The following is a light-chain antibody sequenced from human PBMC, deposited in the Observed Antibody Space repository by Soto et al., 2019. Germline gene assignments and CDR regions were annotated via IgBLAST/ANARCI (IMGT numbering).Light chain of an antibody. CDR2: GAS. CDR1: ESVTTY. CDR3: QQYNNWWT. J-gene: IGKJ1*01. Sequence: EIVLTQSPATLSLSPGERGTLSCRASESVTTYLAWYQQKPGQAPRLLVYGASTRATGVPARFTGSGSGTEFTLTISSLQFDDSAVYYCQQYNNWWTFGQGTKVEIK. V-gene: IGKV3-15*01.